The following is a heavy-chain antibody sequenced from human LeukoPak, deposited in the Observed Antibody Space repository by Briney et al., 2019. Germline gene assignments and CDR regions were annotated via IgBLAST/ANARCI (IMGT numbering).Heavy chain of an antibody. Sequence: SETLSLTCAVYGGSFSGYYWSWIRQPPGKGLEWIGEINHSGSTTYNPSPKSRLTISVVKPQNQSSLELGAVTAAGTAVYYCARIKGSGSYFNCFDPWGQGTLVTVSS. J-gene: IGHJ5*02. V-gene: IGHV4-34*01. CDR2: INHSGST. D-gene: IGHD3-10*01. CDR3: ARIKGSGSYFNCFDP. CDR1: GGSFSGYY.